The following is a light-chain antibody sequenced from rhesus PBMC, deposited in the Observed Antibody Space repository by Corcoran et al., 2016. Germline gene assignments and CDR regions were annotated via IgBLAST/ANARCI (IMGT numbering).Light chain of an antibody. J-gene: IGLJ1*01. V-gene: IGLV3-44*01. CDR3: QGWDIRTDHPYI. CDR2: ADS. Sequence: SYDLSQPRSVSVSPGQTARITCGADNIGSEAVNWYQQKPAQAPTLVIFADSERPSGIPERFSGSKSGNTATLTISGVGAGDEADYFCQGWDIRTDHPYIFGAGTRLTVL. CDR1: NIGSEA.